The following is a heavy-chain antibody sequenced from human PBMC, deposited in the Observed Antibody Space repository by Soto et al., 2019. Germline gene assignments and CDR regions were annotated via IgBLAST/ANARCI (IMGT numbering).Heavy chain of an antibody. CDR1: GFTFSSYA. V-gene: IGHV3-30-3*01. Sequence: PGGSLRLSCAASGFTFSSYAMHWVRQAPGKGLEWVAVISFDGSNKYYADSVKGRFTISRDNSKNTLYLQMNSLRAEDTAVYYCARAPGRTSAFDMWGQGTMVTVSS. D-gene: IGHD1-26*01. J-gene: IGHJ3*02. CDR2: ISFDGSNK. CDR3: ARAPGRTSAFDM.